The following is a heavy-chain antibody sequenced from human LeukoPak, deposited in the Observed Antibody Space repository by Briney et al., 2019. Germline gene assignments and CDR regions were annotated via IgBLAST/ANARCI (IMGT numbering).Heavy chain of an antibody. CDR1: GYTFTSYG. V-gene: IGHV1-18*01. D-gene: IGHD3-22*01. CDR3: ARVSEYYDSSGYYYEFDY. CDR2: ISAYNGNT. Sequence: ASVKVSCKASGYTFTSYGISCVRQAPGQALEWMGWISAYNGNTNYAQKLQGRVTMTTDTSTSTAYMELRSLRSDDTAVYYCARVSEYYDSSGYYYEFDYWGQGTLVTVSS. J-gene: IGHJ4*02.